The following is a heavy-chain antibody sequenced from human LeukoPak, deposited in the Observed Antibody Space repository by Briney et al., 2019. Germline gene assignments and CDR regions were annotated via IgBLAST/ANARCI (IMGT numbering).Heavy chain of an antibody. Sequence: PSGTLSLTCAVSGGSISSSNWWSWVRQPPGKGLEWIGEINHSGSTNYNPSLKSRVTISVDTSKNQFSLKLSSVTAADTAVYYCARRAGWGYCTNGVCNYFDYWGQGTLVTVSS. J-gene: IGHJ4*02. V-gene: IGHV4-4*02. D-gene: IGHD2-8*01. CDR2: INHSGST. CDR1: GGSISSSNW. CDR3: ARRAGWGYCTNGVCNYFDY.